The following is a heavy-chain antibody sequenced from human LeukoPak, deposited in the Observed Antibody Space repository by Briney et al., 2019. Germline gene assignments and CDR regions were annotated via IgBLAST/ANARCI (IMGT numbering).Heavy chain of an antibody. CDR3: ARRGWTGGYTYAAFDI. V-gene: IGHV4-39*01. J-gene: IGHJ3*02. CDR1: GASFSSGTHF. D-gene: IGHD5-18*01. Sequence: SETLSLTCTVSGASFSSGTHFWGWIRQPPGKGLEWIGSISYGGSAYYNPSLKSRVAISVDTSKNQFSLKLTSVSAADTAMYYCARRGWTGGYTYAAFDIWGQGTMVTVSS. CDR2: ISYGGSA.